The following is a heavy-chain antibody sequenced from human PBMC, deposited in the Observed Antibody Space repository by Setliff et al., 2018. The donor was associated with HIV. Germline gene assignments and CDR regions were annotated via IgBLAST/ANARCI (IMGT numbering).Heavy chain of an antibody. D-gene: IGHD6-19*01. J-gene: IGHJ3*02. CDR3: TTATIPPAGWGALDI. CDR2: IRSKTNGGTT. Sequence: LRLSCATSGFTFSDAWLNWVRQAPGKGLEWVGRIRSKTNGGTTDSAAPVKGRFTISRDDSKNLLSLQLNALRTEDTGVYYCTTATIPPAGWGALDIWGPGTTVTVSS. V-gene: IGHV3-15*07. CDR1: GFTFSDAW.